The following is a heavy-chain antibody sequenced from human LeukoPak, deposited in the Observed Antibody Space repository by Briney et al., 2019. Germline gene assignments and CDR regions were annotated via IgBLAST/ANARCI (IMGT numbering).Heavy chain of an antibody. Sequence: GGSLRLSCAASGFTFSSYGMHWVRQAPGKGLERVAVIWYDGSNKYYADSVKGRFTISRDNSKNTLYLQMNSLRAEDTAVYYCAREQWLVHDNWFDPWGQGTLVTVSS. CDR2: IWYDGSNK. CDR3: AREQWLVHDNWFDP. V-gene: IGHV3-33*01. CDR1: GFTFSSYG. D-gene: IGHD6-19*01. J-gene: IGHJ5*02.